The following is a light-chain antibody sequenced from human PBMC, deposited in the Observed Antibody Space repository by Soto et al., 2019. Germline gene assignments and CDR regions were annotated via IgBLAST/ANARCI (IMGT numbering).Light chain of an antibody. CDR1: QSVSDY. J-gene: IGKJ4*01. CDR2: DAS. CDR3: QQRVNWPPT. V-gene: IGKV3-11*01. Sequence: ETVLTQSPASLSLSPGDRATLSCRAGQSVSDYVAWYQQKPGQSPRLLFFDASSRAIGVPARFSAGGSGTDFTLIISSLEPEDFAVYYCQQRVNWPPTFGGGTKVDIK.